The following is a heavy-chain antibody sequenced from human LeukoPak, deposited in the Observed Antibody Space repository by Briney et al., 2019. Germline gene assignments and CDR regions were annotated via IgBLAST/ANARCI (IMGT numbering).Heavy chain of an antibody. CDR1: GYTFTGYY. D-gene: IGHD6-19*01. J-gene: IGHJ4*02. Sequence: GASVKVSCKASGYTFTGYYMHWVRQAPGQGLEWMGWINPNSGGTNYAQKFQGRVTMTRDTSISTAYMELSRLRSDDTAVYYCARSESSGWYSAFDYWGQGTLVTVSS. CDR2: INPNSGGT. CDR3: ARSESSGWYSAFDY. V-gene: IGHV1-2*02.